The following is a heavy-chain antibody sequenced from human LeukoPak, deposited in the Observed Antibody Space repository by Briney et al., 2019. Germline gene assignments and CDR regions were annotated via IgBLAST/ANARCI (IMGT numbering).Heavy chain of an antibody. V-gene: IGHV3-53*01. CDR3: ARWACSSNSCYNDY. J-gene: IGHJ4*02. CDR2: IYSGGST. CDR1: GFTVSSNY. Sequence: PGGSLRLSCAASGFTVSSNYMSWVRQAPGKGLEWVSVIYSGGSTYYADSVKRRFTISRDNSKNTLYLQMNSLRAEDTAVYYCARWACSSNSCYNDYWGQGTLVTVSS. D-gene: IGHD2-2*02.